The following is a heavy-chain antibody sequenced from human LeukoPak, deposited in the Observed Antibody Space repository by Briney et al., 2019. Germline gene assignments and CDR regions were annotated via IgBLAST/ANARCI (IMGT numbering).Heavy chain of an antibody. D-gene: IGHD2-21*02. J-gene: IGHJ4*02. CDR2: IWHDGSNK. CDR3: VRVCGGDWYLADY. V-gene: IGHV3-33*01. Sequence: GGSLRLSCAASGFTFSSYGMHWVRQAPGKRLECVAVIWHDGSNKYYADSVKGRFTISRDNSKNTLYLKMNSVRAEHTAVYFCVRVCGGDWYLADYWGQGTLVTVSS. CDR1: GFTFSSYG.